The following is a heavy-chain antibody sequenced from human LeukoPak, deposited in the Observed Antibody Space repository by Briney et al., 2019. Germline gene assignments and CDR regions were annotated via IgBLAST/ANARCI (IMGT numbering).Heavy chain of an antibody. V-gene: IGHV4-39*07. CDR1: GGSISSSSYY. D-gene: IGHD3-3*01. J-gene: IGHJ4*02. CDR2: IYYSGST. Sequence: SETLSLTCTVSGGSISSSSYYWAWIRQPPGKGLEWIGSIYYSGSTNYNPSLKSRVTISVDTSKNQFSLKLSSVTAADTAVYYCARAYYDFWSGYYSAPFDYWGQGTLVTVSS. CDR3: ARAYYDFWSGYYSAPFDY.